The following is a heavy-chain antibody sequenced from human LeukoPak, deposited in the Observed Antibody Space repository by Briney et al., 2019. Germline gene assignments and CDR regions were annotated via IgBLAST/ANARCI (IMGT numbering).Heavy chain of an antibody. CDR2: IYPGDSDI. V-gene: IGHV5-51*01. J-gene: IGHJ4*02. Sequence: GESLKIPCKGSGYSFTTYWIAWVRQMPGKGLEWMGLIYPGDSDIRYSPSFQAQVTISADKSITTAYLQWSSLKASDTAMYYCARHGGTFAYDYWGQGTLVTVSS. CDR3: ARHGGTFAYDY. D-gene: IGHD3-16*01. CDR1: GYSFTTYW.